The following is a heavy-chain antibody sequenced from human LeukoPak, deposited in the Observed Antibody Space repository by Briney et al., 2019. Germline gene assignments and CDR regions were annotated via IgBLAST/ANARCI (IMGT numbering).Heavy chain of an antibody. J-gene: IGHJ4*02. CDR2: IYHSGST. CDR1: GGSLSSGGYY. CDR3: AREDRSYGPIDY. Sequence: SETLSLTCTVSGGSLSSGGYYWSWIRQPPGKGLEWIGYIYHSGSTYYNPSLKSRVTISVDRSKNQFSLKLSSVTAADTAVYYCAREDRSYGPIDYWGQGTLVTVSS. V-gene: IGHV4-30-2*01. D-gene: IGHD5-18*01.